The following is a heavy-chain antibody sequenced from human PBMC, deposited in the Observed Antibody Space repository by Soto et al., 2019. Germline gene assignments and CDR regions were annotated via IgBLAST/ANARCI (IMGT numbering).Heavy chain of an antibody. V-gene: IGHV3-23*01. CDR1: GFTFSTYA. J-gene: IGHJ4*02. CDR2: ISGSGDST. Sequence: EVQLLESGGGLVQPGGSLRLSCAASGFTFSTYAMNWVRQAPGKGLEWVSGISGSGDSTYYADSVKGQFTVSRDNSKNTQYMQMNSLRGEDTAVFYCAKERSSGSSFDYWGQGTLVTVSP. CDR3: AKERSSGSSFDY. D-gene: IGHD3-22*01.